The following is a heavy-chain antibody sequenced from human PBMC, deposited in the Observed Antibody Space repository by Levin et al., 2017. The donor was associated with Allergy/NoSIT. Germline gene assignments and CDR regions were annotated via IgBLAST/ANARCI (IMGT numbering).Heavy chain of an antibody. V-gene: IGHV3-11*03. CDR2: ISSRDNYT. CDR1: GFTFTDYY. J-gene: IGHJ4*02. D-gene: IGHD3-22*01. CDR3: APNYYDSSAYPY. Sequence: GGSLRLSCAASGFTFTDYYMSWIRQAPGKGLEWVSFISSRDNYTNYADSVKGRFTISRDNAENSLYLPMNSLRAEDTAVYYCAPNYYDSSAYPYWGQGTLVTVSS.